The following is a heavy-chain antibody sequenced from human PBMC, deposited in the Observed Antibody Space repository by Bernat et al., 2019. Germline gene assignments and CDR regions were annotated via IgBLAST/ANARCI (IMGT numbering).Heavy chain of an antibody. V-gene: IGHV3-30*01. Sequence: QVYLVESGGGVVQPGRSLRLSCAASGFTFSTYAVHWVRQAPGKGLECVALISYDGSNKYYADSVKGRFTISRDNSKNTLYLQMNSLRAEDTAVYYCALLTSSVATPVVDYWGQGTLVTVSS. CDR2: ISYDGSNK. J-gene: IGHJ4*02. D-gene: IGHD5-12*01. CDR3: ALLTSSVATPVVDY. CDR1: GFTFSTYA.